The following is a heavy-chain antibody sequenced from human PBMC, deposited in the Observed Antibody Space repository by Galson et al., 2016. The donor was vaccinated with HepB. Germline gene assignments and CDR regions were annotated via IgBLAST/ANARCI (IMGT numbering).Heavy chain of an antibody. CDR2: ISVTSTYT. J-gene: IGHJ4*02. V-gene: IGHV3-11*03. Sequence: SLRLSCAASGFTFSDYYMSWIRQAPGKGLEWVSYISVTSTYTNYADSVKGRFTVSRDNAKNSLYLQMNTLRAEDTAIYYCARHRGSYCGGDCSDYHFDYWGQGTLVTVSS. D-gene: IGHD2-21*02. CDR1: GFTFSDYY. CDR3: ARHRGSYCGGDCSDYHFDY.